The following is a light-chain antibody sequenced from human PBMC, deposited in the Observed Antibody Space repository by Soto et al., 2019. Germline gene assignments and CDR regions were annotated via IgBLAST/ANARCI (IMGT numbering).Light chain of an antibody. CDR1: QSIGSW. J-gene: IGKJ1*01. CDR3: QQYNSYSWT. Sequence: DIQMTQSPSTLSASVGDRVTITCRASQSIGSWLAWYQQKPGKAPKVLIYKASSLESGVPSRFSGSGSGTEFTLTISSLRPDDFATYYCQQYNSYSWTFGQGTKVDIK. V-gene: IGKV1-5*03. CDR2: KAS.